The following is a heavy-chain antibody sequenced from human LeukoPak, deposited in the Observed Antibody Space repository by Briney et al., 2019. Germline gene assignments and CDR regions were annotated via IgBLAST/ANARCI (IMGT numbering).Heavy chain of an antibody. CDR1: GYSISSGYY. V-gene: IGHV4-38-2*02. Sequence: PSETLSLTCTVSGYSISSGYYWGWIRQPPGKGLEWIGSIYHSGSTYYNPSLKSRVTISVDTSKNQFSPNLSSVTAADTAVYFCARDEGSSYPFDYWGQGTLVTVSS. CDR3: ARDEGSSYPFDY. J-gene: IGHJ4*02. CDR2: IYHSGST. D-gene: IGHD2-2*01.